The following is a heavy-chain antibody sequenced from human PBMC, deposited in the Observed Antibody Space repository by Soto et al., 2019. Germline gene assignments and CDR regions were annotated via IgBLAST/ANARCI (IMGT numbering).Heavy chain of an antibody. J-gene: IGHJ5*02. D-gene: IGHD3-16*01. V-gene: IGHV3-30*18. CDR3: AKDFLGVVAPAGWFDP. Sequence: QVQLVESGGGVVQPGRSLRLSCAASGFTFSSYGMHWVRQAPGKGLEWVAVISYDGSNKYYADSVKGRFTISRDNSKNTLYLLMNSLRAEDTAVYYCAKDFLGVVAPAGWFDPWGQGTLVTVSS. CDR1: GFTFSSYG. CDR2: ISYDGSNK.